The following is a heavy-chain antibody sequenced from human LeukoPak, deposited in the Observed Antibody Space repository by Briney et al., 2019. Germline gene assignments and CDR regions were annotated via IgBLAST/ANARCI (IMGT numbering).Heavy chain of an antibody. V-gene: IGHV5-10-1*01. CDR1: GYSFTSYW. J-gene: IGHJ6*02. D-gene: IGHD3-10*01. CDR2: IDPSDSYT. Sequence: GESLKISCKGSGYSFTSYWISWVRQMPGEGLEWMGRIDPSDSYTNYSPSFQGHVTISADKSISTAYLQWSSLKASDTAMYYCARHAEGTHGMDVWGQGTTVTVSS. CDR3: ARHAEGTHGMDV.